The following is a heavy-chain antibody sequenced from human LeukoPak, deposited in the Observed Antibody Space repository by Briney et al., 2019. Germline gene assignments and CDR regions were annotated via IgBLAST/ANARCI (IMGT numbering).Heavy chain of an antibody. CDR3: ARVHSGGWAIQYCFDY. Sequence: SETLSLTCAVYGGSFSGYYWSWIRQPPGKGLEWIGEINHSGSTNYNPSLKSRVTISVDTSKNQFSLKLSSVTAADTAVYYCARVHSGGWAIQYCFDYWGQGTLVTVSS. J-gene: IGHJ4*02. CDR1: GGSFSGYY. CDR2: INHSGST. V-gene: IGHV4-34*01. D-gene: IGHD6-19*01.